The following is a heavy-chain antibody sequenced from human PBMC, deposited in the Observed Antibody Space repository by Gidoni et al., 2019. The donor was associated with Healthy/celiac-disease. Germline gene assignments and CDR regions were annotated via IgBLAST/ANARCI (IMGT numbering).Heavy chain of an antibody. CDR2: ISYDGSNK. CDR1: GFTFSSYG. D-gene: IGHD1-26*01. Sequence: GFTFSSYGMHWVRQAPGKGLEWVAVISYDGSNKYYVDSVKGRFTISRDNSKNTLDLQMNSLRAEDTSVYYCARTIVGAFAFDIWGQGTMVTVSA. CDR3: ARTIVGAFAFDI. J-gene: IGHJ3*02. V-gene: IGHV3-30*03.